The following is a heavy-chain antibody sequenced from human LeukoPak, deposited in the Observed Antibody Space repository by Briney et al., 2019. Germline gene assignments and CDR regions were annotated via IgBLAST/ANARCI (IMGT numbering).Heavy chain of an antibody. V-gene: IGHV1-69*13. Sequence: SVKVSCKASGGTFSSYAISWVRQAPGQGLEWMGGIIPIFCTANYAQKFQGRVTITADESTSTAYMELSSLRSEDTAVYYCARDTRYPYYYDSSGFDAFDIWGQGTMVTVSS. CDR2: IIPIFCTA. CDR1: GGTFSSYA. D-gene: IGHD3-22*01. CDR3: ARDTRYPYYYDSSGFDAFDI. J-gene: IGHJ3*02.